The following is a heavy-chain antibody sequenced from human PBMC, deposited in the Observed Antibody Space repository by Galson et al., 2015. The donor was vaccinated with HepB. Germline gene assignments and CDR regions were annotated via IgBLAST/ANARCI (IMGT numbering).Heavy chain of an antibody. Sequence: SLRLSCAASGFIFSIYSINWVRQAPGKGLEWVSSISTSSSYIYYADSVKGRFTISRDNAKNSLYLQMNSLRAEDTAVYYCARRIAAVGAAFDIWGQGTMVTVSS. V-gene: IGHV3-21*01. CDR1: GFIFSIYS. CDR3: ARRIAAVGAAFDI. D-gene: IGHD6-13*01. CDR2: ISTSSSYI. J-gene: IGHJ3*02.